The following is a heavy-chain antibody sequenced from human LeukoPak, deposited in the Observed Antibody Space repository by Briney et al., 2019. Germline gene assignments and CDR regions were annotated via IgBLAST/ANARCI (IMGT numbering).Heavy chain of an antibody. CDR3: ATGRVIVGAPYYYYYMDV. CDR2: INPNSGGT. V-gene: IGHV1-2*04. D-gene: IGHD1-26*01. J-gene: IGHJ6*03. CDR1: GYTFTGYY. Sequence: ASVKVSCKASGYTFTGYYMHWVRQAPGQGLEWMGWINPNSGGTNYAQKFQGWVTMTRDTSISAAYMELSRLRSDDTAVYYCATGRVIVGAPYYYYYMDVWGKGTTVTVSS.